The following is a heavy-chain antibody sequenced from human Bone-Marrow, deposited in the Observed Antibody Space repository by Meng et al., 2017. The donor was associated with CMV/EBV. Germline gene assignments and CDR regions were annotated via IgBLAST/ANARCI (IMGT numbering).Heavy chain of an antibody. CDR2: INHSGST. CDR1: GGSFSGYY. Sequence: VQLQQWGAGLLKPSGTLSLTGAGDGGSFSGYYWSWIRQPPGKGLEWIGEINHSGSTNYNPSLKSRVTISVDTSKNQFSLKLSSVTAADTAVYYCARGGVVVNGAPFDYWGQGTLVTVSS. J-gene: IGHJ4*02. V-gene: IGHV4-34*01. D-gene: IGHD3-22*01. CDR3: ARGGVVVNGAPFDY.